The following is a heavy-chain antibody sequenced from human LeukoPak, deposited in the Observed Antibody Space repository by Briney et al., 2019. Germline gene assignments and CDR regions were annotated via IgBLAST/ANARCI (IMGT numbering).Heavy chain of an antibody. V-gene: IGHV1-46*01. CDR1: GYTFTSYY. Sequence: ASVKVSCKASGYTFTSYYMHWVRQAPGQGLEWMGIINPSGGSTSYAQKFQGRVTMTRDTSISTAYMELSRLRSDDTAVYYCARPRSGSYFAFDYWGQGTLVTVSS. D-gene: IGHD3-10*01. J-gene: IGHJ4*02. CDR2: INPSGGST. CDR3: ARPRSGSYFAFDY.